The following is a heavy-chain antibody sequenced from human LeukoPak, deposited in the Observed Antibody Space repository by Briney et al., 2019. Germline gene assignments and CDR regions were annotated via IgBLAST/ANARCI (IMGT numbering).Heavy chain of an antibody. V-gene: IGHV4-31*03. Sequence: SETLSLTCTVSGGSISSGGYYWSWIRQHPGKGLEWIGYIYYSGSTYYNPSLKSRVTISVDTSKNQFSLKLSSVTAADTAVYYCARSAGDYGVLRAFGIWGQGTMVTVSS. CDR2: IYYSGST. J-gene: IGHJ3*02. D-gene: IGHD4-17*01. CDR3: ARSAGDYGVLRAFGI. CDR1: GGSISSGGYY.